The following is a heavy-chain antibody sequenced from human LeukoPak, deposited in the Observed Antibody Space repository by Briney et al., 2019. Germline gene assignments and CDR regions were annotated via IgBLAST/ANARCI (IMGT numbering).Heavy chain of an antibody. CDR2: IVPILGIA. CDR3: ARDLMVATRHNWFDP. V-gene: IGHV1-69*04. CDR1: GGTFSSYT. J-gene: IGHJ5*02. D-gene: IGHD5-12*01. Sequence: SVKVSCKASGGTFSSYTISWVRQAPGQGLEWMRRIVPILGIANYAQKFQGRVTITADKSTSTAYMELSSLRSEDTAVYYCARDLMVATRHNWFDPWGQGTLVTVSS.